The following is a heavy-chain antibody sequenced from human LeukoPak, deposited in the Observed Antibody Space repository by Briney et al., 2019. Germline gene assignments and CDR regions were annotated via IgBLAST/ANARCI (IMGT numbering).Heavy chain of an antibody. CDR3: ARGQFVLVPSLERWYFDL. J-gene: IGHJ2*01. Sequence: GGSLRLSCTASGFTLRNYDMHWVRQTTEKGLEWVSGIGTEDDTFYPDSVKGRFTISRENAENSFYLQVNSLRDGDTAVYYCARGQFVLVPSLERWYFDLWGRGTLVTVSS. D-gene: IGHD2-8*02. CDR1: GFTLRNYD. V-gene: IGHV3-13*01. CDR2: IGTEDDT.